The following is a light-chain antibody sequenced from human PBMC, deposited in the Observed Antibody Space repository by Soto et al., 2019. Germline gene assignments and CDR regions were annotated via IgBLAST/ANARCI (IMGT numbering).Light chain of an antibody. CDR1: QSISSY. Sequence: DIQMTQSPSSLSASVGDRVTITCRASQSISSYLNWYQQKPGKAPKLLIYAASSLQSGVPSRFSGSGSGTDFTLTISSLQPEDFATYYCQQSYSTRRLAYTFGQGTKLEIK. CDR2: AAS. CDR3: QQSYSTRRLAYT. J-gene: IGKJ2*01. V-gene: IGKV1-39*01.